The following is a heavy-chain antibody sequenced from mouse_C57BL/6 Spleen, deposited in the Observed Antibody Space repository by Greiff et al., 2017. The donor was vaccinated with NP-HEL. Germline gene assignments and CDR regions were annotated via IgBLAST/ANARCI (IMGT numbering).Heavy chain of an antibody. CDR2: INPNNGGT. D-gene: IGHD2-4*01. CDR1: GYTFTDYN. Sequence: EVQLQQSGPELVKPGASVKMSCKASGYTFTDYNMHWVKQSHGKSLEWIGYINPNNGGTSYNQKFKGKATLTVNKSSSTAYMELRSLTSEDSAVYYCARERPMGYDYDVAMDYWGQGTSVTVSS. V-gene: IGHV1-22*01. CDR3: ARERPMGYDYDVAMDY. J-gene: IGHJ4*01.